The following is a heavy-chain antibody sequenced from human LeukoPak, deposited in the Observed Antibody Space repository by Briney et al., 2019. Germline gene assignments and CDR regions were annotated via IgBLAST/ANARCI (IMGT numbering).Heavy chain of an antibody. CDR3: ARDLSSSGWYGSDY. D-gene: IGHD6-19*01. Sequence: GGSLRLSCSASGFTFRTYALHWVRQAPGRGLEWVALISFDGNNKYYADSVKGRFTISRDNPKNTLYLQMNSLRVEDTAVYYCARDLSSSGWYGSDYWGQGTTLTVSS. J-gene: IGHJ6*02. V-gene: IGHV3-30-3*01. CDR2: ISFDGNNK. CDR1: GFTFRTYA.